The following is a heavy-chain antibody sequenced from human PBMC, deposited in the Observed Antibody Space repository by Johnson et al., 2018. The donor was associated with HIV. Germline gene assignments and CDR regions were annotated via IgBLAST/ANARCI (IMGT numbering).Heavy chain of an antibody. CDR1: GFTVSSYY. Sequence: VQLVESGGGLVQPGGSLRLSCAASGFTVSSYYMSWVRQAPGKGLEWVSVLFSGGTTYYADSVKGRFSISRDNAKNSLYLQMDSLRAEDTALYYCARDSKWLRSEGVGAFDIWGQGTMVTVSS. J-gene: IGHJ3*02. CDR3: ARDSKWLRSEGVGAFDI. D-gene: IGHD5-12*01. V-gene: IGHV3-66*01. CDR2: LFSGGTT.